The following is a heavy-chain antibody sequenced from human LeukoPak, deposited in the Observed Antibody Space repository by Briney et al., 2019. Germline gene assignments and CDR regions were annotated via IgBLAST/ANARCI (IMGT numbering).Heavy chain of an antibody. CDR3: SRIIEYQLLYPYRQQLVGFDY. Sequence: GGSLKFPGAAPGFTLISNWRTWSGKAPGKGLEWWATIKKVGREKYYVDSVKGRFTISRDNAKNSLYLQMNSLRAEDTAVYYCSRIIEYQLLYPYRQQLVGFDYWGQGTLVTVSS. V-gene: IGHV3-7*01. CDR2: IKKVGREK. CDR1: GFTLISNW. J-gene: IGHJ4*02. D-gene: IGHD2-2*02.